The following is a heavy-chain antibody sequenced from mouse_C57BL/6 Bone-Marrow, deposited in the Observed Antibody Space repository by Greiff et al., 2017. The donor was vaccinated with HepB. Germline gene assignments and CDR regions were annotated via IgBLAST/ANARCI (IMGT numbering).Heavy chain of an antibody. J-gene: IGHJ3*01. D-gene: IGHD2-3*01. V-gene: IGHV2-3*01. CDR2: IWGDGST. CDR1: VFSLTSYG. CDR3: AKPGGGYYGFAY. Sequence: VHLVESGPGLVAPSQSLSITCTVSVFSLTSYGVSWVRQPPGKGLEWLGVIWGDGSTNYHSALISRLSISKDNSKSQVFLKLNSLQTDDTATYYCAKPGGGYYGFAYWGQGTLVTVSA.